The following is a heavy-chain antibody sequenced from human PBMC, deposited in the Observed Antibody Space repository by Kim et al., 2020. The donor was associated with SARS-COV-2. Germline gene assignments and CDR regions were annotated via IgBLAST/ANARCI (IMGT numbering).Heavy chain of an antibody. Sequence: GGSLRLSCAASGFTFSSYWMSWVRQAPGKGLEWVANIKQDGSEKYYVDSVKGRFTISRDNAKNSLYLQMNSLRAEDTAVYYCARDVTMVRGVKTGGFDPWGQGTLVTVSS. J-gene: IGHJ5*02. V-gene: IGHV3-7*01. CDR1: GFTFSSYW. CDR2: IKQDGSEK. D-gene: IGHD3-10*01. CDR3: ARDVTMVRGVKTGGFDP.